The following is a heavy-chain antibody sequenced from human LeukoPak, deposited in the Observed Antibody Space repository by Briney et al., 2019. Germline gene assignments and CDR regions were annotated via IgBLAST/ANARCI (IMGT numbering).Heavy chain of an antibody. D-gene: IGHD3-10*01. CDR1: GFTFSDHY. CDR2: IRNTAHSYTT. Sequence: GGSLRLSCAASGFTFSDHYMDWVRQAPGNGLEWVGRIRNTAHSYTTEYAASVKGSFTISRDDSKYSLYLQMNSLKTEDTAVYYCVAMLRGVGYWGQGTLVTVSS. CDR3: VAMLRGVGY. J-gene: IGHJ4*02. V-gene: IGHV3-72*01.